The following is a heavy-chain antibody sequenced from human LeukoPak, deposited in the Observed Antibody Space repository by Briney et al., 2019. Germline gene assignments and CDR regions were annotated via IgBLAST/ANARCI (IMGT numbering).Heavy chain of an antibody. V-gene: IGHV3-23*01. J-gene: IGHJ4*02. D-gene: IGHD3-3*01. CDR1: GFTFSSYA. CDR2: ISGSGGST. CDR3: AKDPDFWSGYLANYFDY. Sequence: GGSLRLSCAASGFTFSSYAMSWVRQVPGKGLEWVSAISGSGGSTYYADSVKGRFTISRDNSKNTLYLQMNSLRAEDTAVYYCAKDPDFWSGYLANYFDYWGQGTLVTVSS.